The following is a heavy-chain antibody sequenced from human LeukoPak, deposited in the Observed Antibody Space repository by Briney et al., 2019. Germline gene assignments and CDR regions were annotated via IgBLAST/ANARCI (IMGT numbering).Heavy chain of an antibody. CDR3: AKDTFSESRYGVLDS. CDR1: GFIFSSYA. D-gene: IGHD3-10*01. Sequence: GGSLRLSCAPFGFIFSSYAMNWVRQAPGKGLEWVSAINDGGGRTYYADSVKGRFTISRDNSKNTLYLQMNSLRAEDTALYFCAKDTFSESRYGVLDSWGQGTLVTVSS. V-gene: IGHV3-23*01. J-gene: IGHJ4*02. CDR2: INDGGGRT.